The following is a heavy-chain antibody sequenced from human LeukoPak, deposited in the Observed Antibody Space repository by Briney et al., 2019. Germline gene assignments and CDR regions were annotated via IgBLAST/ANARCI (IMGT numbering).Heavy chain of an antibody. Sequence: GGSLRLSCAASGFTFSSYSMNWVRQAPGKGLEWVPGISGSGGSTYYADSVKGRFTISRDNSKNTLYLQMNSLRAEDTAVYYCAARSNNWYVLDYWGQGTLVTVSS. D-gene: IGHD6-13*01. J-gene: IGHJ4*02. CDR2: ISGSGGST. V-gene: IGHV3-23*01. CDR3: AARSNNWYVLDY. CDR1: GFTFSSYS.